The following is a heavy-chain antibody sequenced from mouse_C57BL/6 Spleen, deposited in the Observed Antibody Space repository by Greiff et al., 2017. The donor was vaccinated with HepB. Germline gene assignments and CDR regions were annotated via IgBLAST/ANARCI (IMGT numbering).Heavy chain of an antibody. J-gene: IGHJ1*03. CDR1: GYTFTSYW. CDR2: IDPSDSYT. CDR3: ARRGAYDGYCYWYFDV. D-gene: IGHD2-3*01. Sequence: QVQLQQPGAELVKPGASVKLSCKASGYTFTSYWMQWVKQRPGQGLEWIGEIDPSDSYTNYNQKFKGKATLTVDTSSSTAYMQLSSLTSEDSAVYYCARRGAYDGYCYWYFDVWGTGTKVTVSS. V-gene: IGHV1-50*01.